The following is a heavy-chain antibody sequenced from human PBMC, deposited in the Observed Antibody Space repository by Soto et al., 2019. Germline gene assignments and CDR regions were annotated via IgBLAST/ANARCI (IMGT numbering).Heavy chain of an antibody. CDR2: IIPIFGTA. V-gene: IGHV1-69*13. J-gene: IGHJ5*02. CDR1: GVTFSSYA. D-gene: IGHD3-10*01. CDR3: ARVRYKRRGLLWCGELSQSRYNWFDT. Sequence: SVKVSCKASGVTFSSYAISWVRQAPLQVLEWMVGIIPIFGTANYAQKFQGRVTITADESKSTAYMEMSSLRYEDKEVYYCARVRYKRRGLLWCGELSQSRYNWFDTWGKGTTVTVSS.